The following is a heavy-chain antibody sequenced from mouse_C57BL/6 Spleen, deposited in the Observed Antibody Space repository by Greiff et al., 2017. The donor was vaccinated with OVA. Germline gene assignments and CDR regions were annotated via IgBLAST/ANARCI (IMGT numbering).Heavy chain of an antibody. CDR2: IYPGSGST. D-gene: IGHD4-1*01. Sequence: QVQLQQPGAELVKPGASVKMSCKASGYTFTSYWITWVKQRPGQGLEWIGDIYPGSGSTNYNEKFKSKATLTVDTSSSTAYMQLSNLTSEDSAVYYCAREVTGTRYFDVWGTGTTVTVSS. CDR1: GYTFTSYW. CDR3: AREVTGTRYFDV. J-gene: IGHJ1*03. V-gene: IGHV1-55*01.